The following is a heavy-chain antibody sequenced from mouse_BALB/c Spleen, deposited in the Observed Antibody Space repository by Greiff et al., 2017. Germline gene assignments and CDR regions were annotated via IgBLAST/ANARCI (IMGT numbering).Heavy chain of an antibody. CDR3: ARGNPFAY. D-gene: IGHD2-1*01. V-gene: IGHV5-12-1*01. J-gene: IGHJ3*01. CDR2: ISSGGGST. Sequence: EVQVVESGGGLVKPGGSLKLSCAASGFAFSSYDMSWVRQTPEKRLEWVAYISSGGGSTYYPDTVKGRFTISRDNAKNTLYLQMSSLKSEDTAMYYCARGNPFAYWGQGTLVTVSA. CDR1: GFAFSSYD.